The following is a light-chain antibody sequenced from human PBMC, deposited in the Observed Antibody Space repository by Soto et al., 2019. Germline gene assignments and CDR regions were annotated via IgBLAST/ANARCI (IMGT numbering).Light chain of an antibody. CDR3: SSYTSSTFYV. CDR2: EVS. Sequence: QSVLTQPASVSGSPGQSITISCTVTSSDVGGYNYVSWYQQHPGKAPKLMIYEVSNRPSGVSNRSSGSKSGNTASLTISGLQAEDEADYYCSSYTSSTFYVFGTGTKVTVL. CDR1: SSDVGGYNY. V-gene: IGLV2-14*01. J-gene: IGLJ1*01.